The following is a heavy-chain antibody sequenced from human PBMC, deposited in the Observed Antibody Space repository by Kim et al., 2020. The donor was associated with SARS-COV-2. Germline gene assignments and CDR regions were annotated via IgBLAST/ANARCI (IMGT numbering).Heavy chain of an antibody. D-gene: IGHD1-26*01. CDR1: GGSMSSYY. CDR3: ARVGGATGVFDI. Sequence: SETLSLTCTVSGGSMSSYYWSWIRQPPGKGLEWIGYIFYSGSTNYSPSLKSRVTMSVDTSKKQFSLQLTSVTAADTALYYCARVGGATGVFDIWGQGTMVTVSS. V-gene: IGHV4-59*01. J-gene: IGHJ3*02. CDR2: IFYSGST.